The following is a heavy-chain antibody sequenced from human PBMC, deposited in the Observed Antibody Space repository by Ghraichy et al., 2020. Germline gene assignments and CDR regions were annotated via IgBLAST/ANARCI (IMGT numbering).Heavy chain of an antibody. Sequence: SGPTLVKPTQTLTLTCTFSGFSLSTSGVGVGWIRQSPGKALEWLALIYWNDHKRYSPSLKNRLTISKGTSENQVVLTMTTVDPVDTATYYCAHRLSVIYYHRSTRNVGTNDPLDGWGQGTMVTVSS. V-gene: IGHV2-5*01. J-gene: IGHJ3*01. D-gene: IGHD2-2*01. CDR3: AHRLSVIYYHRSTRNVGTNDPLDG. CDR2: IYWNDHK. CDR1: GFSLSTSGVG.